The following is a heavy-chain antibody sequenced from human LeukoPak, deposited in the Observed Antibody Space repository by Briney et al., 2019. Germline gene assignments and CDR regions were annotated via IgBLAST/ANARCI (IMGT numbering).Heavy chain of an antibody. V-gene: IGHV4-4*09. D-gene: IGHD4-23*01. CDR2: IHVSGGT. CDR1: GASISSYF. J-gene: IGHJ6*03. Sequence: PSETLSLTCSVSGASISSYFWNWIRQSPGKGLEWIGYIHVSGGTNYGPLFTGRVTISIDTAKKQFSLRLSSVTVADTAVYYCAKGTSTVVTPDYYYYYSMDVWGKGTTVTVSS. CDR3: AKGTSTVVTPDYYYYYSMDV.